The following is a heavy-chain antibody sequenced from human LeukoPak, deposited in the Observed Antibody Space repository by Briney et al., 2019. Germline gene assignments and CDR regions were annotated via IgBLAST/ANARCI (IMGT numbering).Heavy chain of an antibody. CDR3: ARDLLHLDY. V-gene: IGHV3-7*01. CDR2: IKQDGSEK. Sequence: GGSLRLSCAVSGFTFSSYWMSWVRQAPGKGLEWVANIKQDGSEKYYVDSVKGRFTISRDNAKNSLYLQMNSLRAEDTAVYYCARDLLHLDYWGQGTLVTVSS. CDR1: GFTFSSYW. J-gene: IGHJ4*02.